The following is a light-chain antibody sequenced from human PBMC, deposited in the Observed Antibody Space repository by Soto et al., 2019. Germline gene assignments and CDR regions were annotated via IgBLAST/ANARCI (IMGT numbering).Light chain of an antibody. CDR2: DAS. J-gene: IGKJ1*01. Sequence: DIQMTQSPSTLSASVGDRVTITCRASQSISSWLAWYQQKPGKAPKVLIFDASSLESGVPSRFSGSGSGTEFTLTISSLQPDDSATYYCQQYKSRRTFGQGTKVDIK. CDR1: QSISSW. V-gene: IGKV1-5*01. CDR3: QQYKSRRT.